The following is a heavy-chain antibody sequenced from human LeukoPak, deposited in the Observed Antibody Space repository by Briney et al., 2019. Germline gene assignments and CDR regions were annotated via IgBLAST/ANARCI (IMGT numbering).Heavy chain of an antibody. J-gene: IGHJ4*02. CDR1: VGSLSSYH. D-gene: IGHD3-3*01. V-gene: IGHV4-59*01. CDR2: IYYSGST. Sequence: PSETLSLTCTVSVGSLSSYHWSWIPQPPGKGLEWIGYIYYSGSTNYNPSLKSRVTISVDTSKNQFSLKLSSVTAADTAVYYCARGLRFLEWLPPPLFDYWGQGTLVTVSS. CDR3: ARGLRFLEWLPPPLFDY.